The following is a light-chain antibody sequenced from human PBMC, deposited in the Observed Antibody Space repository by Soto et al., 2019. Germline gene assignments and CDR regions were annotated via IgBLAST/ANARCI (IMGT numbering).Light chain of an antibody. CDR2: DVR. V-gene: IGLV2-14*03. J-gene: IGLJ1*01. CDR3: SSYTNTPSVNYA. CDR1: SSDVGGYDL. Sequence: QSALTQPASVSGSPGQSIVISCTGTSSDVGGYDLVSWYQQQPGKAPKLMIYDVRNRPSGVSNRFSGSKAGNTASLTISGLQASDEGDYYCSSYTNTPSVNYAFGTGTKLTVL.